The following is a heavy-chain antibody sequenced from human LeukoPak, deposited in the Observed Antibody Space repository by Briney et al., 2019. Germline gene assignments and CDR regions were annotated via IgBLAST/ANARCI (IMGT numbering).Heavy chain of an antibody. Sequence: GGSLRLSCAASGFTFSSYAMHWVRQVPGKGLEWVAVISYDGSNKYYADSVKGRFTISRDNSKNTLYLQMNSLRAEDTAVYYCARDGDGYYYDSSGYYDFDYWGQGTLVTVSS. D-gene: IGHD3-22*01. CDR1: GFTFSSYA. V-gene: IGHV3-30-3*01. CDR2: ISYDGSNK. CDR3: ARDGDGYYYDSSGYYDFDY. J-gene: IGHJ4*02.